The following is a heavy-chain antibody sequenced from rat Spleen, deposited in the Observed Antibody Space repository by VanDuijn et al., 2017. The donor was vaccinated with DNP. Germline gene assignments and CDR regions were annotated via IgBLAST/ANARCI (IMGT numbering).Heavy chain of an antibody. CDR1: GYTFTTYY. Sequence: QVQLQQSGAELAKPGSSVKISCKASGYTFTTYYIGWIKQTTGQGLEYIGYINTGSGGTNANEKFKGKATLTVDKSSSTAFMQLSSLTPDDSAVYYCASSWVGVRGIWFAFWGQGTLVTVSS. V-gene: IGHV1-43*01. D-gene: IGHD4-3*01. J-gene: IGHJ3*01. CDR3: ASSWVGVRGIWFAF. CDR2: INTGSGGT.